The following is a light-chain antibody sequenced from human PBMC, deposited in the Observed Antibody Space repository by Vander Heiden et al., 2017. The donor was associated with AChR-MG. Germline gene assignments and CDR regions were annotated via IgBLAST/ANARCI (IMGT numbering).Light chain of an antibody. V-gene: IGLV2-11*01. CDR2: DVT. CDR1: ANDVGGYNC. CDR3: SSYAGRSAFYV. Sequence: QSALTQPRPVSGSPGQAVTIPCTGTANDVGGYNCVSWYQQHPGTAPKLIIFDVTNRPSWVPDRFSASKSGNTASLTISGLQAEDEADYYCSSYAGRSAFYVFGSGTTVTVL. J-gene: IGLJ1*01.